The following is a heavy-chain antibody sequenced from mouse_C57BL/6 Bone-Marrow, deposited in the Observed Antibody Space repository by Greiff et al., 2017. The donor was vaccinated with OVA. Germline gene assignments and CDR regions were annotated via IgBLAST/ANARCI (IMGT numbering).Heavy chain of an antibody. CDR2: FHPYNDDT. Sequence: VQLQQSGAELVKPGASVKMSCKASGYTFTTYPIEWMKQNHGKSLEWIGTFHPYNDDTKYNEKFKGKATLTGEKSSSTFYLVLSRLTSEDSAVYYCARRIGYYYGSGGYFDVWGTGTTVTVSS. CDR1: GYTFTTYP. V-gene: IGHV1-47*01. CDR3: ARRIGYYYGSGGYFDV. J-gene: IGHJ1*03. D-gene: IGHD1-1*01.